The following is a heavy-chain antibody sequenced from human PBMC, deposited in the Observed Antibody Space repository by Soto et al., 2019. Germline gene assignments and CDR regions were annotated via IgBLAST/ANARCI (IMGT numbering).Heavy chain of an antibody. CDR1: GGSISSYY. D-gene: IGHD3-10*01. CDR3: ARGEDYYGSGTVFDY. J-gene: IGHJ4*02. Sequence: SETLSLTCTVSGGSISSYYWSWIRQPPGKGLEWIGYIYYSGSTNYNPSLKSRVTISVDTSKNQFSLKLSSVTAADTAVYYCARGEDYYGSGTVFDYWGQGTLVTVSS. V-gene: IGHV4-59*01. CDR2: IYYSGST.